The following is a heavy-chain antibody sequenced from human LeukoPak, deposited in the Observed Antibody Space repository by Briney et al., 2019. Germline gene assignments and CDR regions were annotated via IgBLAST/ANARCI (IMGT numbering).Heavy chain of an antibody. D-gene: IGHD1-26*01. Sequence: ASVKVSCKASGYTFTSYGISWVRQAPGQGLEWMGWISAYNGNTNYAQKLQGRVTMTTDTSTGTAYMELRSLRSDDTAVYYCARDRATSVGATAFDYWGQGTLVTVSS. J-gene: IGHJ4*02. CDR2: ISAYNGNT. CDR1: GYTFTSYG. V-gene: IGHV1-18*01. CDR3: ARDRATSVGATAFDY.